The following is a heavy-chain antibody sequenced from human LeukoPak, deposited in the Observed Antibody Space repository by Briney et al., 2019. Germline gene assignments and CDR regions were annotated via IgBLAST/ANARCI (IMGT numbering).Heavy chain of an antibody. Sequence: SETLSLTCTVSGGSISSYYWSWIRQPAGKGLEWIGRIYTSGSTTYNPSLKSRVTITVDTSKNQFSLKLSSVTAADTAVYYCARERDYDFWSGYYKTYYFDYWGQGTLVTVSS. J-gene: IGHJ4*02. CDR3: ARERDYDFWSGYYKTYYFDY. CDR2: IYTSGST. D-gene: IGHD3-3*01. CDR1: GGSISSYY. V-gene: IGHV4-4*07.